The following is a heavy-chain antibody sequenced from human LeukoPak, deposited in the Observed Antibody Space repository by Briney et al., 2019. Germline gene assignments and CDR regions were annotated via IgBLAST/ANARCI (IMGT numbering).Heavy chain of an antibody. CDR2: IYSSGST. CDR1: GGSISTYY. V-gene: IGHV4-4*07. J-gene: IGHJ4*02. CDR3: ARGSSSWYGGAYYFDY. D-gene: IGHD6-13*01. Sequence: PSETLSLTCTVSGGSISTYYWTWIRQPAGKGLEWIGRIYSSGSTNYNPSLKSRVTISVDTSKNQFSLKLSSVTAADTAVYYCARGSSSWYGGAYYFDYWGQGTLVTVSS.